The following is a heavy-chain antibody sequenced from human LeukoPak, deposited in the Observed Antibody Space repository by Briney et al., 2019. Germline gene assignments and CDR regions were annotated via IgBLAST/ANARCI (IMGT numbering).Heavy chain of an antibody. CDR3: AKSTRELGAPSFDY. D-gene: IGHD1-26*01. Sequence: PGGSLRLSCAASGFTFSNAWMSWVRQAPGKGLEWVGRIKSKTDGGTTDYAAPVKGRFTISRDDSKNTLYLQMNSLRAEDTAVYYCAKSTRELGAPSFDYWGQGTLVTVSS. V-gene: IGHV3-15*01. CDR2: IKSKTDGGTT. J-gene: IGHJ4*02. CDR1: GFTFSNAW.